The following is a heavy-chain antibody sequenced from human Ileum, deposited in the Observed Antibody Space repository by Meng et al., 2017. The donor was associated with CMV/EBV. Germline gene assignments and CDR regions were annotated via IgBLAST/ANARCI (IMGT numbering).Heavy chain of an antibody. CDR3: ERDFVSYCDSSCFYNGFDC. V-gene: IGHV1-2*06. CDR1: GYPFTGYY. D-gene: IGHD3-22*01. Sequence: QVHLVQSGAEVKTPGASVNVSFKVSGYPFTGYYMHWVRQAPEQGLEWMGRINHNSGGTNYAQKFQGRVTMTLHNSISIAYMELTRLGSDDTAVYYCERDFVSYCDSSCFYNGFDCWGQGTLVTVSS. CDR2: INHNSGGT. J-gene: IGHJ5*01.